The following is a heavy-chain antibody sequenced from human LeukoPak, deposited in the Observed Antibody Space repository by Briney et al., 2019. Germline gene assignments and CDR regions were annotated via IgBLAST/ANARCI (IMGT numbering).Heavy chain of an antibody. CDR3: ARVGNSDFWSGYYIWYYFDY. J-gene: IGHJ4*02. Sequence: GGSLRLSCAASGFTFSSYWMSWVRQAPGKGLEWVANIKQDGSEKYYVDSVKGRFTISRVNAKNSLYLQMNSLRAEDTAVYYCARVGNSDFWSGYYIWYYFDYWGQGTLVTVSS. CDR2: IKQDGSEK. CDR1: GFTFSSYW. V-gene: IGHV3-7*03. D-gene: IGHD3-3*01.